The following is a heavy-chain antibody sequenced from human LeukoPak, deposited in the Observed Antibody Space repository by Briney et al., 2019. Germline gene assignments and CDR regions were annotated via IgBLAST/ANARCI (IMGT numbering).Heavy chain of an antibody. Sequence: ASVKVSCKASGYTFTGYYMHWVRQAPGQGLEWMGRINPNSGGTNYAQKFQGRVTMTRDTSISTAYMELSRLRSDDTAVYYCARDLVQRGNYYDSSGPLDNWGQGTLVTVSS. CDR3: ARDLVQRGNYYDSSGPLDN. CDR2: INPNSGGT. D-gene: IGHD3-22*01. J-gene: IGHJ4*02. V-gene: IGHV1-2*06. CDR1: GYTFTGYY.